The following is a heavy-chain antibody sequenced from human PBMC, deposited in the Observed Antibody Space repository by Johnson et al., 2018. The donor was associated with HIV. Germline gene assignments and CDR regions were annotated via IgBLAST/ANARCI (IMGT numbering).Heavy chain of an antibody. D-gene: IGHD6-6*01. V-gene: IGHV3-30*19. CDR2: ISYDGSNE. Sequence: QMQLVESGGGVVQPGGSLRLSCAASGFTFSSYGMHWVRQAPGKGLEWVTVISYDGSNEYYEDSAKGRFTISRDNSKNTLYLKMNSLRDEDTAVYYCAFIEYSSLDAFDIWGQGTMVTVSS. CDR3: AFIEYSSLDAFDI. J-gene: IGHJ3*02. CDR1: GFTFSSYG.